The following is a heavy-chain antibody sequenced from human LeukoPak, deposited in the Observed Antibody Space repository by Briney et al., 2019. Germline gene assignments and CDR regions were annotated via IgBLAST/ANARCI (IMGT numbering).Heavy chain of an antibody. CDR2: INPNSGGT. CDR1: GYTFTGYY. V-gene: IGHV1-2*02. J-gene: IGHJ4*02. D-gene: IGHD3-9*01. CDR3: ARDHTRVLRYRLDY. Sequence: ASVKVSCKASGYTFTGYYMHWVRQAPGQGLEWMGWINPNSGGTNYAQKFQGRVTMTRDTSTSTAYMELSRLRSDDTAVYYCARDHTRVLRYRLDYWGQGTLVTVSS.